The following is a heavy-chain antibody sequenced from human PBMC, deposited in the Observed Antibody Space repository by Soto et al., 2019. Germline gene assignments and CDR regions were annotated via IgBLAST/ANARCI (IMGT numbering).Heavy chain of an antibody. Sequence: QVQLVESGGGVVQPGRSLRLACAASGFTFSSYGMHWVRQAPGKGLEWVAVIWYDGSNKYYADSVKGRFTISRDNSKNTRYLQMNSLRAEDTAVYYCARAWGGDGYNSNAYWGQGTLVTVSS. CDR3: ARAWGGDGYNSNAY. V-gene: IGHV3-33*01. CDR1: GFTFSSYG. J-gene: IGHJ4*02. CDR2: IWYDGSNK. D-gene: IGHD5-12*01.